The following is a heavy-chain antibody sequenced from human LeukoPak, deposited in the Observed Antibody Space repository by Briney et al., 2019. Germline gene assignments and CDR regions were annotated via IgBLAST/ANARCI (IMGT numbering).Heavy chain of an antibody. CDR2: ISSNGGST. CDR3: ARVSRYANDY. V-gene: IGHV3-64*04. Sequence: PGGSLRLSCSASGFTFSSYAMHWVRQAPGKGLEYVSAISSNGGSTYYADSVKGRFTISRDDTKNSLYLQMNSLRAEDTAVYYCARVSRYANDYWGQGTLVAVSS. D-gene: IGHD2-2*01. CDR1: GFTFSSYA. J-gene: IGHJ4*02.